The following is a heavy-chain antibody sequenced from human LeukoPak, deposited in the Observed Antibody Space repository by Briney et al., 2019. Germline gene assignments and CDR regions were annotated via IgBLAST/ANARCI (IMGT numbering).Heavy chain of an antibody. CDR3: ARDPDDYGDYSPDY. CDR1: EFTFSYYA. Sequence: GGSLRLSCAASEFTFSYYAMHWVRQAPGKGLEWVAFIRHDGSNYYYADSVKGRFTISRDKSKNTLYLQMNSLRAEDTAVYYCARDPDDYGDYSPDYWGQGTLVTVSS. CDR2: IRHDGSNY. V-gene: IGHV3-30*02. D-gene: IGHD4-17*01. J-gene: IGHJ4*02.